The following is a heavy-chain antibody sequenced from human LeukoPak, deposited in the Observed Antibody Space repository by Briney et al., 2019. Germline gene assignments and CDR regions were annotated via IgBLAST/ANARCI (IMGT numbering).Heavy chain of an antibody. J-gene: IGHJ4*02. CDR3: AGGNQFDY. CDR2: IKQDGSEI. D-gene: IGHD2/OR15-2a*01. CDR1: GFTFSNNW. Sequence: GGSLRLSCAASGFTFSNNWMAWVRQAPGKGLEWVANIKQDGSEIYYVDPVKGRFTISRDNAKNSVYLQMTSLRAEDTAVYHCAGGNQFDYWGQGVLVTVSS. V-gene: IGHV3-7*01.